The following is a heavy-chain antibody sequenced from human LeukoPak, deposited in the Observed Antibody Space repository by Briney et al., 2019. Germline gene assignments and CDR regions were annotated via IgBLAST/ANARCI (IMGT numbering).Heavy chain of an antibody. V-gene: IGHV3-20*01. CDR3: ARGWEYGDYVVDY. CDR1: GLTFHDYG. Sequence: GWGLSLPRAASGLTFHDYGMSWLRQAPGKGLEGVSGINWNGGSTGYADSVKGRFTISRDNAKNSLYLQMNSLRAEDTALYHCARGWEYGDYVVDYWGQGTLVTVSS. D-gene: IGHD4-17*01. CDR2: INWNGGST. J-gene: IGHJ4*02.